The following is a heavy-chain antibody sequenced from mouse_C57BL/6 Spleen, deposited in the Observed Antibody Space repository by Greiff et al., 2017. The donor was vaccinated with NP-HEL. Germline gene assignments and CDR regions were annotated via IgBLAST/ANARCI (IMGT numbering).Heavy chain of an antibody. CDR1: GYAFSSSW. CDR3: AREGTTVASYWYCDV. J-gene: IGHJ1*03. Sequence: VQLMESGPELVKPGASVKISCKASGYAFSSSWMNWVKQRPGQGLEWIGRIYPGDGDTNYNGKFKGKATLTADKSSSTAYMQLSSLTSEDSAVYACAREGTTVASYWYCDVWGTGTTVTVSS. D-gene: IGHD1-1*01. V-gene: IGHV1-82*01. CDR2: IYPGDGDT.